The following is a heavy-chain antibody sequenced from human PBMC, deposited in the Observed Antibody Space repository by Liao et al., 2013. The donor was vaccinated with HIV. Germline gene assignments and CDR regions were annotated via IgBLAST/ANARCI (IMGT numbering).Heavy chain of an antibody. Sequence: QLQLQESGPGLVKPSETLSLTCTVSGGSISSSSYYWGWIRQPPGKGLEWIGSIYYSGSTYYNPSLKSRVTISVDTSKNQFSLKLSSVTAADTAVYYCARSGDSSGWYNPFDYWGQGTLVTVSS. V-gene: IGHV4-39*07. CDR2: IYYSGST. J-gene: IGHJ4*02. CDR3: ARSGDSSGWYNPFDY. CDR1: GGSISSSSYY. D-gene: IGHD6-19*01.